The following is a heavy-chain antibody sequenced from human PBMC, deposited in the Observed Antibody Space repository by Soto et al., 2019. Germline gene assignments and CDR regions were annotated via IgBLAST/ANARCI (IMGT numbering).Heavy chain of an antibody. V-gene: IGHV4-39*01. CDR1: GGSISSSNYY. CDR3: ARLSEYGGNSVWADY. D-gene: IGHD2-21*02. J-gene: IGHJ4*02. CDR2: IYYSGNT. Sequence: QLQLQESGPGLVKPSETLSLTCTVSGGSISSSNYYWGWIRQPPGKGLEWIGSIYYSGNTYYSTSLKSRVTISVDTSKKQFSLKLSSVTAADTAVYYCARLSEYGGNSVWADYWGQGTLVTVSS.